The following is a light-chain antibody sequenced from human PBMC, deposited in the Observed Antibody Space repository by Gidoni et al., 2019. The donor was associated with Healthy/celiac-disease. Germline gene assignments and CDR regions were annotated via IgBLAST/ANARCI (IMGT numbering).Light chain of an antibody. CDR2: AAS. V-gene: IGKV1-39*01. CDR3: QQSYITPLT. J-gene: IGKJ2*01. CDR1: QSISSY. Sequence: DIQMTQSPSSLSASVGDRVTITCRASQSISSYLNWYQQTPGKAPRLLIYAASSLQSGVPSRFSGSGSGSDFTLTISSLRPEDFTTYYCQQSYITPLTFXXXTKLEIK.